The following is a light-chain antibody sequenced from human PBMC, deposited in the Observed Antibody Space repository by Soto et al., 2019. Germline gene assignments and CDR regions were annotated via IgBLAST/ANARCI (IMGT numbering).Light chain of an antibody. V-gene: IGLV2-14*01. Sequence: QSVLTQPASVSGSPGQSIAISCTGTSSDIGAYNYVSWYQQHPGKAPKLMIYDVSNRPSGVFDRFSGSKSGNTASLTISGLQAEDEADYYCSSYTTSDTYVFGSGTKATVL. J-gene: IGLJ1*01. CDR2: DVS. CDR3: SSYTTSDTYV. CDR1: SSDIGAYNY.